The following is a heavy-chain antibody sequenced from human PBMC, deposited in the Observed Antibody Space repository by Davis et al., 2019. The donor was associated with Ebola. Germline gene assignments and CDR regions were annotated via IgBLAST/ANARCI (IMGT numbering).Heavy chain of an antibody. V-gene: IGHV4-34*01. CDR2: INHSGST. D-gene: IGHD3-3*01. CDR1: GGSFSGYY. J-gene: IGHJ4*02. Sequence: SETLSLTCAVYGGSFSGYYWSWIRQPPGKGLEWIGEINHSGSTNYNPSLKSRVTISVDTSKNQFSLKLSSVTAADTAVYYCARGYDFWSGYLGRFDYWGQGTLVTVSS. CDR3: ARGYDFWSGYLGRFDY.